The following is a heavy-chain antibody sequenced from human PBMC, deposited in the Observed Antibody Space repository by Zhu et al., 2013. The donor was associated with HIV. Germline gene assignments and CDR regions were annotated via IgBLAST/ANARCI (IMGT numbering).Heavy chain of an antibody. Sequence: QVQLVQSGAELKKPGSSVKVSCVASGGPFDNYFIAWVRQAPGQGLEWMGGIIPILGIANYAQKFQGRVTITADKSTSTAYMELSSLRSEDTAVYYCASTDIVVVPAARTGWFDPWGQGTLVTVSS. V-gene: IGHV1-69*09. D-gene: IGHD2-2*01. CDR2: IIPILGIA. CDR3: ASTDIVVVPAARTGWFDP. CDR1: GGPFDNYF. J-gene: IGHJ5*02.